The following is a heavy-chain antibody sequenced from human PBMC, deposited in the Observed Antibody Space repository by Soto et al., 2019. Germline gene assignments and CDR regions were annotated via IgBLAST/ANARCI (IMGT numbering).Heavy chain of an antibody. Sequence: QLQLQESGPGLVKPSETLSLTCTVSGGSISSNSYYWGWIRQPPGKGLEWIGGIYYSGSTYYNPSLKSRVTISVDTSKNQFSLRLSSVTAADTAVYYCARLAVVVTAAADDYWGQGTLVTVSS. CDR1: GGSISSNSYY. V-gene: IGHV4-39*01. D-gene: IGHD2-15*01. CDR2: IYYSGST. J-gene: IGHJ4*02. CDR3: ARLAVVVTAAADDY.